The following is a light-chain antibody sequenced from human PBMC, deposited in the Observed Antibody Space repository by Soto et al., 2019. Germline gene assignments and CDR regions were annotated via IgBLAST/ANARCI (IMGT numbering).Light chain of an antibody. CDR3: QVWDSGSAHVV. J-gene: IGLJ2*01. Sequence: SYELTQPPSVSVAPGKTVSISCGGNDIGSKGVHWYQQKPGQAPVLVIYSDTDLPPVITERFSGSNSATSATLTISRVEAGDEADYYCQVWDSGSAHVVFGGGTKVTVL. V-gene: IGLV3-21*01. CDR1: DIGSKG. CDR2: SDT.